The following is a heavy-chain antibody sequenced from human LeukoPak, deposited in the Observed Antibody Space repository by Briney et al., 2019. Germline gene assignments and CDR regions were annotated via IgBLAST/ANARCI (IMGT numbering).Heavy chain of an antibody. J-gene: IGHJ4*02. V-gene: IGHV3-64*02. Sequence: GGSLRLSCAASGFTFSSYAMHWVRQAPGKGLEYVSAISSNAGSTYYADSVKGRFTISRYNSKNTLYLQMGSLRAEDMAVYYCARGAEYYGSGSYYNPPFDYWGQGTLVTVSS. CDR2: ISSNAGST. CDR1: GFTFSSYA. D-gene: IGHD3-10*01. CDR3: ARGAEYYGSGSYYNPPFDY.